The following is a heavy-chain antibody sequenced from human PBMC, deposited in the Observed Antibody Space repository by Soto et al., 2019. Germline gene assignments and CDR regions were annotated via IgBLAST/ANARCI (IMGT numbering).Heavy chain of an antibody. V-gene: IGHV5-10-1*01. Sequence: GESLKISCKGSGYSFTSYWISWVRQMPGKGLEWMGRIDPSDSYTNYSPSFQGHVTISADRSISTAYLQWSSLKASDTAMYYCARHGDGIAAARAGMDVWGQGTTVTVSS. CDR2: IDPSDSYT. J-gene: IGHJ6*02. CDR1: GYSFTSYW. CDR3: ARHGDGIAAARAGMDV. D-gene: IGHD6-13*01.